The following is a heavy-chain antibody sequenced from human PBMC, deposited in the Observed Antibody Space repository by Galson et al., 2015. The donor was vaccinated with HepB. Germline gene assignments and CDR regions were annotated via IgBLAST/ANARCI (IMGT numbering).Heavy chain of an antibody. D-gene: IGHD1-26*01. V-gene: IGHV3-23*01. CDR2: ISGSGGST. Sequence: SLRLSCAASGFTFSSYAMSWVRQAPGKGLEWVSAISGSGGSTYYADSVKGRFTISRDNSKNTLYLQMNSLRAEDTAVYYCAKGSGSYGTGTYNWFDPWGQGTLVTVSS. CDR1: GFTFSSYA. CDR3: AKGSGSYGTGTYNWFDP. J-gene: IGHJ5*02.